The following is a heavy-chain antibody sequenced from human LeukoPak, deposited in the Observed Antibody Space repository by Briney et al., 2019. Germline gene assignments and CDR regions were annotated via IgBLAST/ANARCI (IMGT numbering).Heavy chain of an antibody. CDR2: ILYDGSNK. J-gene: IGHJ4*02. CDR1: GFTFRSYG. V-gene: IGHV3-30*03. CDR3: ASSQRSEGDY. Sequence: GRSLRLSCAASGFTFRSYGMHWVRQAPGKGLEWLAFILYDGSNKYYADSVKGRFTISRDNSKTTLYLPMTSPSAEDTAVSYCASSQRSEGDYWGQGTLVTVSS.